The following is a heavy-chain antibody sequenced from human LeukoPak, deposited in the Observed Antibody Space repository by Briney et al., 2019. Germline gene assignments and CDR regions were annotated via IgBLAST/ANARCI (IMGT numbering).Heavy chain of an antibody. CDR2: INHSGST. D-gene: IGHD6-19*01. CDR1: GGSFSGYY. J-gene: IGHJ2*01. Sequence: SETLSLTCAVHGGSFSGYYWSWIRQPPGKGLEWIGEINHSGSTNYNSSLKSRVTISVDTSKNQFSLKLSSVTAADTAVYYCAREGQWLVRGWRYWYFDLWGRGTLVTVSS. V-gene: IGHV4-34*01. CDR3: AREGQWLVRGWRYWYFDL.